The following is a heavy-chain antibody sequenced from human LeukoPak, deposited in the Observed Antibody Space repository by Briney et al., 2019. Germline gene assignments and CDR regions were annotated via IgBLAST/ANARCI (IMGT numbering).Heavy chain of an antibody. J-gene: IGHJ6*02. CDR2: ISYDGSNK. CDR3: ARSGVVVAATNHGMDV. Sequence: PGGSLRLSCAASGFTFSSYSMNWVRQAPGKGLEWVAVISYDGSNKYYADSVKGRFTISRDNSKNTLYLQMNSLRAEDTAVYYCARSGVVVAATNHGMDVWGQGTTVTVSS. D-gene: IGHD2-15*01. CDR1: GFTFSSYS. V-gene: IGHV3-30*04.